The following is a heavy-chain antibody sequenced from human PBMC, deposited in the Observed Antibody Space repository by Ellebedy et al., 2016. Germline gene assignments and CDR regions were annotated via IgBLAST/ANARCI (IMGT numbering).Heavy chain of an antibody. CDR1: GGTFSSYA. D-gene: IGHD1-26*01. Sequence: SVKVSXKASGGTFSSYAISWVRQAPGQGLEWMGRIIPILGIANYAQKFQGRVTITADKSTSTAYMELSSLRSEDTAVYYCAREGRELWLYYYYGMDVWGQGTTVTVSS. J-gene: IGHJ6*02. CDR2: IIPILGIA. CDR3: AREGRELWLYYYYGMDV. V-gene: IGHV1-69*04.